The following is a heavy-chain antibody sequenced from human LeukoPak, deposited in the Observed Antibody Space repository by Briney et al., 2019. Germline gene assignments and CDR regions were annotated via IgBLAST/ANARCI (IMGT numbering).Heavy chain of an antibody. D-gene: IGHD2-15*01. CDR2: ISGGGGST. J-gene: IGHJ4*02. Sequence: PGGSLRLSCAASGFTFTSYSMNWVRQAPGKGLEWVSVISGGGGSTYYADSMKGRFTISRDTSKNTLHLQMSSLRAEDTAVYYCAKGTGDNCYTPLDYWGQGALVTVSS. CDR3: AKGTGDNCYTPLDY. CDR1: GFTFTSYS. V-gene: IGHV3-23*01.